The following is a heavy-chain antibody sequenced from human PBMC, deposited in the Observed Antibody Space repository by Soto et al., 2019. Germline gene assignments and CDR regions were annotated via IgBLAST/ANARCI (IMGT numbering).Heavy chain of an antibody. CDR3: ARDHYGDDREYYYYGMDV. D-gene: IGHD4-17*01. V-gene: IGHV3-23*01. CDR1: GITFSSYA. Sequence: PGGSLRLSXVASGITFSSYAMTWVRQAPGKGLEWVSSITGSGDNTYFADFVRGRFTLSRDNSRNTLDMQMNNLRADDTAVYYCARDHYGDDREYYYYGMDVWGQGTTVTVS. CDR2: ITGSGDNT. J-gene: IGHJ6*02.